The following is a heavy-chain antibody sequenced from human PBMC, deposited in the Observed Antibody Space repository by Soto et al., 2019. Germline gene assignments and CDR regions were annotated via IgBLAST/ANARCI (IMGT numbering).Heavy chain of an antibody. Sequence: LRLSCAASGFIFSGSAIHWVRQSSGKGLEWVGRIRSSANNFATSSAASVKGRFTFSRDDSKNTAYLQMNTLKPEDTAVYYCARGQGAAIGDYYYHGMDVWGQGTTVTVSS. J-gene: IGHJ6*02. CDR3: ARGQGAAIGDYYYHGMDV. CDR2: IRSSANNFAT. D-gene: IGHD2-2*02. CDR1: GFIFSGSA. V-gene: IGHV3-73*01.